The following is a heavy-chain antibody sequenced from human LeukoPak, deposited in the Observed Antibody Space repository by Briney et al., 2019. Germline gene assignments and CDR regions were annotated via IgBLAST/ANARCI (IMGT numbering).Heavy chain of an antibody. CDR2: MNPNSGNT. J-gene: IGHJ3*02. D-gene: IGHD5-24*01. CDR3: ARGQRWLQPDAFDI. Sequence: ASVKVSCKASGYTFTSYDINWVRQAIGQGLEWMGWMNPNSGNTGYAQKFQGRVTMTRNTSISTAYMELSSLRSEDTAVYYCARGQRWLQPDAFDIWGQGTMVTVSS. V-gene: IGHV1-8*01. CDR1: GYTFTSYD.